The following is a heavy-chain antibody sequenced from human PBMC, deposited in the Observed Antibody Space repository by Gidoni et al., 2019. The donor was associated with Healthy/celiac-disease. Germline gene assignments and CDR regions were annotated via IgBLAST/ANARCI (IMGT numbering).Heavy chain of an antibody. Sequence: QLQLQESGPGLVKPTETLSLTCTVSGGSISSSSYYWGWIRQPPGKGLEWIGSIYYSGSTYYNPSLKSRVTISVDTSKNQFSLKLSSVTAADTAVYYCARHTRSTLQNVDTAMVEYPFFAFFDYWGQGTLVTVSS. CDR2: IYYSGST. D-gene: IGHD5-18*01. J-gene: IGHJ4*02. V-gene: IGHV4-39*01. CDR3: ARHTRSTLQNVDTAMVEYPFFAFFDY. CDR1: GGSISSSSYY.